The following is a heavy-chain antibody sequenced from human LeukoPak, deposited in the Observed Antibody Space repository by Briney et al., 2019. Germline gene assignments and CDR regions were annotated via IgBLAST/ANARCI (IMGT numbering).Heavy chain of an antibody. V-gene: IGHV1-2*02. D-gene: IGHD3-22*01. CDR1: GYTFTDYY. CDR2: LNPKSGGT. Sequence: ASVKVSCKASGYTFTDYYIHWVRQAPGQGLEWMGWLNPKSGGTGYAQKFQGRVTMARDTSISTAYMDLSRLGSDDTAVYYCATDIEDYDSTFANWGQGTLVTVSS. CDR3: ATDIEDYDSTFAN. J-gene: IGHJ4*02.